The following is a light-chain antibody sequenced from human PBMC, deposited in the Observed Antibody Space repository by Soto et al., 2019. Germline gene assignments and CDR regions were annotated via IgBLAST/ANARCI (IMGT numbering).Light chain of an antibody. Sequence: QPVLTQPPSVSGAPGQTVTMSCTGSSSNFGAGYDVHWYQQLPGTAPKLLIYGSTNRPSGAPARFSGSKSDTSASLAITGLQAEDEADYYCQSYDSILDGVIFGGGTKLTVL. CDR2: GST. J-gene: IGLJ2*01. V-gene: IGLV1-40*01. CDR1: SSNFGAGYD. CDR3: QSYDSILDGVI.